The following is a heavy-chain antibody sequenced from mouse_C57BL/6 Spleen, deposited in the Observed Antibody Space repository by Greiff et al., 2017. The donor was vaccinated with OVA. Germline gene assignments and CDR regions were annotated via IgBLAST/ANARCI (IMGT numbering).Heavy chain of an antibody. CDR1: GYTFTSYW. CDR3: ASYYSNPFAY. J-gene: IGHJ3*01. Sequence: QVHVKQSGAELVKPGASVKMSCKASGYTFTSYWITWVKQRPGQGLEWIGDIYPGSGSTNYNEKLKSKATLTVDTSSITAYMQLSSLTSEDSAVYYCASYYSNPFAYWGQGTLVTVSA. D-gene: IGHD2-5*01. CDR2: IYPGSGST. V-gene: IGHV1-55*01.